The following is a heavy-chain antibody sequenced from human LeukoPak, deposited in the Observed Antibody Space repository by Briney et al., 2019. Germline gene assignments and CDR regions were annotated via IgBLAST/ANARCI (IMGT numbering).Heavy chain of an antibody. CDR1: GFTFSSYG. CDR3: ARDRVGTIFGVVITSSYFDY. V-gene: IGHV3-33*01. CDR2: IWYDGSNK. J-gene: IGHJ4*02. Sequence: PGRSLRLSCAASGFTFSSYGMHWVRQAPGKGLEWVAVIWYDGSNKYYADSVKGRFTISRDNSKNTLYLQMNSLRAEDTAVYYCARDRVGTIFGVVITSSYFDYWGQGTLVTVSS. D-gene: IGHD3-3*01.